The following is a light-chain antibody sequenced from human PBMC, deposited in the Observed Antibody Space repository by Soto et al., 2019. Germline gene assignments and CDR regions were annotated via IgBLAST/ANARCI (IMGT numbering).Light chain of an antibody. Sequence: QAVVTQPPSASGTPGQRVIISCSGSSSNIGSYYVYWYQQLPGTAPKLLIYRNDQRPSGVPDRFSGSKSGTSASLAISGLRSEDEADYYCAAWDDSLSVLFGGGTKLTVL. J-gene: IGLJ2*01. CDR1: SSNIGSYY. CDR2: RND. CDR3: AAWDDSLSVL. V-gene: IGLV1-47*01.